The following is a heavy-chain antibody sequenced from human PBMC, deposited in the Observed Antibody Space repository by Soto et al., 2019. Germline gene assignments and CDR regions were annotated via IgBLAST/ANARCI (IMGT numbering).Heavy chain of an antibody. Sequence: QVQLVQSGAEVKKPGASVKVSCRASGYTFTNYGISWVRQAPGQGLEWMGWISGYNGNTNYAQKLQGRLTMTTDTSTSTAYMELRSLRSDDTAVYYCERAKSCSVGNCYDLDYWGQGTLVTVSS. CDR2: ISGYNGNT. J-gene: IGHJ4*02. CDR1: GYTFTNYG. D-gene: IGHD2-15*01. V-gene: IGHV1-18*04. CDR3: ERAKSCSVGNCYDLDY.